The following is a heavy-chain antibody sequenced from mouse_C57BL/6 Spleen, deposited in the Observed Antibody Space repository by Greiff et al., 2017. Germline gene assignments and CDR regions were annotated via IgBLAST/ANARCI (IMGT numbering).Heavy chain of an antibody. CDR1: GYAFSSSW. CDR3: ARYGYCSGYFDV. Sequence: QVQLQQSGPELVKPGASVKISCKASGYAFSSSWMNWVKQRPGKGLEWIGRIYPGDGDTNYNGKFKGKATLTADKSSSKAYMQLSSLTSEDSAVYFCARYGYCSGYFDVWGTGTTVTVSS. J-gene: IGHJ1*03. V-gene: IGHV1-82*01. CDR2: IYPGDGDT. D-gene: IGHD2-14*01.